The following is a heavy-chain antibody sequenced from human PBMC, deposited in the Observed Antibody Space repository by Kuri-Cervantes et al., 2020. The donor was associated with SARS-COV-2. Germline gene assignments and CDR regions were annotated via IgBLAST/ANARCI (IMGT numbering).Heavy chain of an antibody. CDR1: GFTFSIYA. D-gene: IGHD3-10*01. CDR3: AKPTVRGELAFDY. J-gene: IGHJ4*02. CDR2: ISGSGGST. Sequence: GESLKISCAPSGFTFSIYAMNWVRQGPRKGLEWVSGISGSGGSTYYADSVKGRFTISRDNSKNTLYLQMNSLRAEDTAVYYCAKPTVRGELAFDYWGQGTLVTVSS. V-gene: IGHV3-23*01.